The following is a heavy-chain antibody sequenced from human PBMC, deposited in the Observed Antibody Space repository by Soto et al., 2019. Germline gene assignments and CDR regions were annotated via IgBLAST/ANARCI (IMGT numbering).Heavy chain of an antibody. D-gene: IGHD3-3*01. CDR2: INAGNGNT. CDR3: ARGHDFWSGLYYMDV. J-gene: IGHJ6*03. V-gene: IGHV1-3*01. CDR1: GYTFTSYA. Sequence: QVQLVQSGAEVKKPGASVKVSCKASGYTFTSYAMHWVRQAPGQRLEWMGWINAGNGNTKYSQKFQGRVTITRDTSASTAYMELSSLRSEYTAVYYCARGHDFWSGLYYMDVWGKGTTVTVSS.